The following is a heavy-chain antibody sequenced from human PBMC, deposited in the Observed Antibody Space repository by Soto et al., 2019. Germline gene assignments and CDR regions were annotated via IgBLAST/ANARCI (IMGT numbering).Heavy chain of an antibody. CDR2: ISAYNGNT. D-gene: IGHD1-26*01. Sequence: QVQLVQSGAEVKKPGASVKVSCKASGYTFTSYGISWVRQAPGQGLEWMGWISAYNGNTNYAQKLQGRVTMTTDTATSTAYMELRSLRSDDTAVYYCAIPKSGSYSSPPNWFDPWGPGTLVTVSS. J-gene: IGHJ5*02. V-gene: IGHV1-18*01. CDR3: AIPKSGSYSSPPNWFDP. CDR1: GYTFTSYG.